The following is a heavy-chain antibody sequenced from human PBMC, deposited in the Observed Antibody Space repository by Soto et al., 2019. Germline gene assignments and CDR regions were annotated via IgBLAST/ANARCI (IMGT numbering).Heavy chain of an antibody. D-gene: IGHD2-21*01. CDR2: INPNSGGT. J-gene: IGHJ3*02. CDR1: GYTFTGYY. CDR3: TRGYSSVSIYAFDI. V-gene: IGHV1-2*04. Sequence: ASVKVSCKASGYTFTGYYMHWVRQAPGQGLEWMGWINPNSGGTNYAQKFQGWVTMTRDTSISTAYMELNGLKTEDTAVYHCTRGYSSVSIYAFDIWDQGTMVTVSS.